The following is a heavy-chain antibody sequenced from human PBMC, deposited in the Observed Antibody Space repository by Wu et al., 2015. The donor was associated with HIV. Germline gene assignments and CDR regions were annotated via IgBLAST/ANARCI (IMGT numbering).Heavy chain of an antibody. CDR1: GGTFSSYA. V-gene: IGHV1-69*05. D-gene: IGHD2-15*01. CDR2: IIPIFGTA. CDR3: ARDRVEYCSGGSCYSAYYYYGMDV. Sequence: QVQLVQSGAEVKKPGSSVKVSCKASGGTFSSYAISWVRQAPGQGLEWMGGIIPIFGTANYAQKFQGRVTITTDESTSTAYMELSSLRSEDTAVYYCARDRVEYCSGGSCYSAYYYYGMDVWGQGPRSPVSS. J-gene: IGHJ6*02.